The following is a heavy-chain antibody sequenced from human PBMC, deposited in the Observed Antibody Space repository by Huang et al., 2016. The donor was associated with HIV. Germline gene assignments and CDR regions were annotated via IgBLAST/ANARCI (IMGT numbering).Heavy chain of an antibody. Sequence: QVQLQQWGAGLLKPSETLSLTCAVYGGSFSGYYWTWSRQPPGKGLEWIGDINHSGSTNYTPALKSRVTRSVDTSKKQFSLRLRSVTAADTAVYYCAREWLGGYDYWGQGTQVTVSS. J-gene: IGHJ4*02. D-gene: IGHD2-15*01. CDR1: GGSFSGYY. CDR2: INHSGST. CDR3: AREWLGGYDY. V-gene: IGHV4-34*01.